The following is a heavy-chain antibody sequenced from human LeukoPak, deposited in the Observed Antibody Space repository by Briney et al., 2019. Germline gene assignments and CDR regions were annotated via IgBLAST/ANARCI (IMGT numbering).Heavy chain of an antibody. CDR3: ARVGSVYSSSSPYYFDY. V-gene: IGHV3-23*01. CDR2: ISGSGGST. CDR1: GFTSSSYG. D-gene: IGHD6-6*01. J-gene: IGHJ4*02. Sequence: PGGSLRLSCAASGFTSSSYGMSWVRQAPGKGLEWVSAISGSGGSTYYADSVKGRFTISRDNSKNTLYLQMNSLRAEDTALYYCARVGSVYSSSSPYYFDYWGQGTLVTVSS.